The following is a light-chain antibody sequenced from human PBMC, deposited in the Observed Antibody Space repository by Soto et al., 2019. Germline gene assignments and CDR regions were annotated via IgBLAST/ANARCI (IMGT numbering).Light chain of an antibody. CDR3: SSYAGSSNLV. CDR2: EVS. J-gene: IGLJ2*01. Sequence: QPVLTQPPSASGSPGQSVTISCTGTNSDVGGYNYVSWYQQHPGKAPKLMIYEVSKRPSGVPDRFSGSKSGNTASLTVSGLQTEDEADYYCSSYAGSSNLVFGGGTKLTVL. V-gene: IGLV2-8*01. CDR1: NSDVGGYNY.